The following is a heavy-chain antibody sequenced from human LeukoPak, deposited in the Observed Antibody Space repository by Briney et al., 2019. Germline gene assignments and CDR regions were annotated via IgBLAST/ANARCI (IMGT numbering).Heavy chain of an antibody. CDR2: ISGSGGST. D-gene: IGHD2-15*01. J-gene: IGHJ1*01. Sequence: GGSLRLSCAASGFTFSSYAMSWVRQAPGKGLEWVSAISGSGGSTYYADSVKGRFTISRDNSKNTLYLQMNGLRAEDTAVYYCATWDCSGGSCYFEYFQHWGQGTLVTVSS. CDR1: GFTFSSYA. V-gene: IGHV3-23*01. CDR3: ATWDCSGGSCYFEYFQH.